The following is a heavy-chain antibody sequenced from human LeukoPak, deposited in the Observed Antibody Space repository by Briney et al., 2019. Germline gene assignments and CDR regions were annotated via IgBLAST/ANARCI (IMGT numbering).Heavy chain of an antibody. CDR1: GFTLTNHG. Sequence: GGSLRLSCAVSGFTLTNHGVSWVRQAPGKGLEWVSIITGTGGKYYGDSVKGRFVLSRDNFKNTVYMQMSSLRAEDTATYYCAKDYCRDGNCPFPFLDSWGQGTLVTVSS. V-gene: IGHV3-23*01. CDR2: ITGTGGK. J-gene: IGHJ4*02. D-gene: IGHD2-15*01. CDR3: AKDYCRDGNCPFPFLDS.